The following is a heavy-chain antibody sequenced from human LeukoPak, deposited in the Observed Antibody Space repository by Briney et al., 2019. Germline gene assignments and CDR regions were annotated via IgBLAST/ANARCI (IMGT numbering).Heavy chain of an antibody. J-gene: IGHJ4*02. Sequence: PSGTLSLTCTVSGGSVSSGSYYWSWIRQPPGKGLEWIGYIYYSGSTNYNPSLKSRVTISVDTSKNQFSLKLSSVTAADTAVYYCARDYYDSSGYYFKGFDYWGQGTLVTVSS. CDR3: ARDYYDSSGYYFKGFDY. CDR1: GGSVSSGSYY. CDR2: IYYSGST. V-gene: IGHV4-61*01. D-gene: IGHD3-22*01.